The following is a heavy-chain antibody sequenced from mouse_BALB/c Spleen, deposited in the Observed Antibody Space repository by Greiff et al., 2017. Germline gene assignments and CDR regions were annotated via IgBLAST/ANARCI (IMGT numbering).Heavy chain of an antibody. Sequence: EVKLMESGGGLVQPGGSLKLSCAASGFTFSSYGMSWVRQTPDKRLELVATINSNGGSTYYPDSVKGRFTISRDNAKNTLYLQMSSLKSEDTAMYYCARGLLRRDYYAMDYWGQGTSVTVSS. J-gene: IGHJ4*01. V-gene: IGHV5-6-3*01. D-gene: IGHD1-1*01. CDR3: ARGLLRRDYYAMDY. CDR2: INSNGGST. CDR1: GFTFSSYG.